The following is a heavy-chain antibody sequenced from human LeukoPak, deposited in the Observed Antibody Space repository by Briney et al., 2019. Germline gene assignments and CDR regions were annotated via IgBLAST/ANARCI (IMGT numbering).Heavy chain of an antibody. J-gene: IGHJ4*02. Sequence: GGSLRLSCAASGFAFNNFWMTWIRQAPGKGLEWVATISNDESHRQYADSLRGRFTISRDNAKNSLYLQMSSLRADDTAMYYCAKNSGYYRLDSWGQSTLVIVSS. CDR2: ISNDESHR. CDR1: GFAFNNFW. V-gene: IGHV3-7*01. CDR3: AKNSGYYRLDS. D-gene: IGHD5-12*01.